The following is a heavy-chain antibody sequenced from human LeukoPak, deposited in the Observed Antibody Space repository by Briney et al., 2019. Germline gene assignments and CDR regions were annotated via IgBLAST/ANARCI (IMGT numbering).Heavy chain of an antibody. CDR1: GFTFSSYA. J-gene: IGHJ4*02. Sequence: SGGPLRLSCSASGFTFSSYAMHWVRQAPGKGLEYVSAISPDGGNTYYADSVKGRFSISRDNSKNTLYLQMSSLRPEDTAVYYCVPKGTEGYWGQGTLVTVSS. CDR2: ISPDGGNT. CDR3: VPKGTEGY. V-gene: IGHV3-64D*06.